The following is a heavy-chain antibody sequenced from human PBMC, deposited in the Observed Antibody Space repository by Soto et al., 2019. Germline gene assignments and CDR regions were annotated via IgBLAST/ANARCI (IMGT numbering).Heavy chain of an antibody. V-gene: IGHV3-23*01. D-gene: IGHD5-12*01. Sequence: EVQLLESGGDLVQPGGSLRLSCAASGFTFSSYAMSWVRQAPGKGLEWVSVISGSGGTTYYADSVKGRFTISRDNSKNSLYLQMNSLRAEDTAVYYCARAHIGDYWGQGTLVTVSS. CDR2: ISGSGGTT. CDR3: ARAHIGDY. J-gene: IGHJ4*02. CDR1: GFTFSSYA.